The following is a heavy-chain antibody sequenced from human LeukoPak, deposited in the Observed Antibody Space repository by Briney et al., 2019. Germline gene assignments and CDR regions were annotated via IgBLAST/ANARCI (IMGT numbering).Heavy chain of an antibody. D-gene: IGHD2-2*01. Sequence: ASVKVSCKTSGYTFTNYDINWVRQATGQGLEWMGWMNPNSGNTGYAQKFQGRVTMTRNTSIRTAYMQLSSLRSADTAVYYCARPHCSSTDCHPPEWFDPWGQGTLVTVSS. CDR1: GYTFTNYD. CDR2: MNPNSGNT. J-gene: IGHJ5*02. V-gene: IGHV1-8*01. CDR3: ARPHCSSTDCHPPEWFDP.